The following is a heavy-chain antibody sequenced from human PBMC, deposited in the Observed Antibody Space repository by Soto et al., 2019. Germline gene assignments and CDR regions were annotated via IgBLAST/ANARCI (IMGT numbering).Heavy chain of an antibody. V-gene: IGHV3-23*01. J-gene: IGHJ5*02. CDR2: IGPRGRDT. CDR1: GFTINSHA. Sequence: EVHLLESGGGLVQPGGSLRLSCAVSGFTINSHAMGWVRQTPEKGLEWVSAIGPRGRDTYYADSVKGRFIISRDNSKNTVSLQMNSLRAEDTAVYYCARVLAVAGTCWFDPWGQGTLVTVSS. D-gene: IGHD6-19*01. CDR3: ARVLAVAGTCWFDP.